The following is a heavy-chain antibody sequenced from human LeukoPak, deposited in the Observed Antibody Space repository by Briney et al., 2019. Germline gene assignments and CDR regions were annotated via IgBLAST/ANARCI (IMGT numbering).Heavy chain of an antibody. V-gene: IGHV3-7*03. CDR2: INHNGNVN. CDR1: GFTFSSYW. Sequence: GGSLRLSCAASGFTFSSYWMNWARQAPGKGLEWVASINHNGNVNYCVDSVKGRFTISRDNAKNSLYLQMNSLRVEDTAFYYCAKDNRRHYTSGPNPDSLHWGQGALVTVSS. D-gene: IGHD6-19*01. J-gene: IGHJ4*02. CDR3: AKDNRRHYTSGPNPDSLH.